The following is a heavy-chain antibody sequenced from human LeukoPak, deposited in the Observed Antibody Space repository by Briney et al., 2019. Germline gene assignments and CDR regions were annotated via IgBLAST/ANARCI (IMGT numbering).Heavy chain of an antibody. Sequence: GGSLRLSRAASGFNLTLAPMSWVRQAPGGGPDWVADIYFGGASYHADSVRGRFSISRDDSKSTLYLQMNGLRAEDTAVYYCAKRLDNNYFDHWGQGVLVTVSS. D-gene: IGHD1-14*01. CDR1: GFNLTLAP. V-gene: IGHV3-23*01. J-gene: IGHJ4*02. CDR2: IYFGGAS. CDR3: AKRLDNNYFDH.